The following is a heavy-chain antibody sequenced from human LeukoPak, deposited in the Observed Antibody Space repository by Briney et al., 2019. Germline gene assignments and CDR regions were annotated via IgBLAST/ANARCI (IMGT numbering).Heavy chain of an antibody. D-gene: IGHD6-13*01. CDR1: GYTFTSYG. CDR3: ARDLTIVAAGTFGY. CDR2: ISTYNGNT. V-gene: IGHV1-18*01. J-gene: IGHJ4*02. Sequence: GASVKVSCKASGYTFTSYGVSWVRQAPGQGLEWMGWISTYNGNTNYARKFQGRVTMTTDTSTSTAYMELRSLRSDDTAIYYCARDLTIVAAGTFGYWGQGTLVTVSS.